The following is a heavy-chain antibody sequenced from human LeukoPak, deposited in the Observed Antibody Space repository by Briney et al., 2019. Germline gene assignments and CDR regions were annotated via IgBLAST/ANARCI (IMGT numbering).Heavy chain of an antibody. CDR3: AKDIEGY. J-gene: IGHJ4*02. Sequence: GGSLRLSCAASGFTFNSYAMSWVRQAPGKGLEWVSIISASGGSTYYADSVKSRFTISRDNSKNTLYLQMNSLRAEGTAVYYCAKDIEGYWGQGTLVTVSS. D-gene: IGHD3-16*02. CDR2: ISASGGST. CDR1: GFTFNSYA. V-gene: IGHV3-23*01.